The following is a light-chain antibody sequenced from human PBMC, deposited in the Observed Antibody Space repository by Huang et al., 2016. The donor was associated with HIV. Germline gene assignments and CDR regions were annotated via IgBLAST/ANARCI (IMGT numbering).Light chain of an antibody. CDR2: AAS. CDR1: QGIAIY. CDR3: QQYFTYPPFT. Sequence: AIRMTQSPSSLSASTGDRVTITCRASQGIAIYLAWYQQKPGKAPKLLIAAASTFQSVVPSRFSGSGSGSDFTLTISCLQSEDFATYYCQQYFTYPPFTFGQGTRLEIK. J-gene: IGKJ5*01. V-gene: IGKV1-8*01.